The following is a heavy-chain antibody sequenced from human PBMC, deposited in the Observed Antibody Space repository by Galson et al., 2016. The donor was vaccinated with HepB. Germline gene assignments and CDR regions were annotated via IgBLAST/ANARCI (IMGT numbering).Heavy chain of an antibody. D-gene: IGHD5-18*01. CDR3: ARGFGYHAFDF. CDR2: ISYRGNT. CDR1: GDPISPHF. V-gene: IGHV4-59*11. Sequence: ETLSLTCTVSGDPISPHFWSWIRQPPGKGLEWIGYISYRGNTNYSASLTSRVTISLDTSDKQFSLKLNSVTAADTAVYYCARGFGYHAFDFWGQGTTVTVSA. J-gene: IGHJ3*01.